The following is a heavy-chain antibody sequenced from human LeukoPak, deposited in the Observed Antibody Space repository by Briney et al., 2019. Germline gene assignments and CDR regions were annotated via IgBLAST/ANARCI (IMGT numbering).Heavy chain of an antibody. V-gene: IGHV1-3*03. D-gene: IGHD3-3*01. CDR3: ARVRLRFLEWLLSHDAFDI. CDR2: INAGNGNT. Sequence: GASVKVSCKASGYTFTDYYMHWVRQAPGQRLEWMGWINAGNGNTKYSQEFQGRVTITRDTSASTAYMELSSLRSEDMAVYYCARVRLRFLEWLLSHDAFDIWGQGTMVTVSS. CDR1: GYTFTDYY. J-gene: IGHJ3*02.